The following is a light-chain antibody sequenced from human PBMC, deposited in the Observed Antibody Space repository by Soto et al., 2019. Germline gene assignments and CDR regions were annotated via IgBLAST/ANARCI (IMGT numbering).Light chain of an antibody. CDR1: QGISSR. Sequence: DIQVTQSPTSLSASVGDRVTITCRASQGISSRLAWYQQKPGKIPKMLIDAASSRLSGVPSRFSGSGSGTDFTLTISNLQPEDVATYYCQNYNSAPRTFGQGTKVDIK. CDR2: AAS. V-gene: IGKV1-27*01. CDR3: QNYNSAPRT. J-gene: IGKJ1*01.